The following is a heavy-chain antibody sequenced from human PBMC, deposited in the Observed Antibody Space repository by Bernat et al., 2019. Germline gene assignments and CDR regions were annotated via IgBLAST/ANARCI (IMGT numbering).Heavy chain of an antibody. CDR1: GFTFSTFG. Sequence: QVQMVESGGGVVQPGRSLRLSCAASGFTFSTFGMHWVRQAPGKGLEWVAAISYDGGNQYYGDSVKGRFTVSRDNSKNALYLQMTSLRVEDTAVYYCARPGGGECCTSNRWSLDYGGKGTRVAVSS. CDR3: ARPGGGECCTSNRWSLDY. J-gene: IGHJ4*02. D-gene: IGHD2/OR15-2a*01. CDR2: ISYDGGNQ. V-gene: IGHV3-33*01.